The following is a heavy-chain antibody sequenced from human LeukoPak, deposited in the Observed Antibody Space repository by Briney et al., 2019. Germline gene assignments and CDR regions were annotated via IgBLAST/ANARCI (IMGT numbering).Heavy chain of an antibody. Sequence: PGGSLRLSCAASGFTFSNYALHWVRQAPGKGLEWVAVISYDGGTKYYADSVKGRFTISRDNSKNTLYLQMNSLRDEDTAVYYCARDRSGRDYGSGSYLVADAFDIWGQGTMVTVSS. J-gene: IGHJ3*02. CDR3: ARDRSGRDYGSGSYLVADAFDI. CDR2: ISYDGGTK. D-gene: IGHD3-10*01. V-gene: IGHV3-30*01. CDR1: GFTFSNYA.